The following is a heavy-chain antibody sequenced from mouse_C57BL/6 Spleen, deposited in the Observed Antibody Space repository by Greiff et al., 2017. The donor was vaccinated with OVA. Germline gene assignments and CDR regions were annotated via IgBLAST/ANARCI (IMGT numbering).Heavy chain of an antibody. V-gene: IGHV1-80*01. Sequence: VQLQQSGASVKISCKASGYAFSSYWMNWVKQRPGKGLEWIGQIYPGDGDTNYNGKFKGKATLTADKSSSTAYMQLSSLTSEDSAVYFCASSSSNYYFDYWGQGTTLTVSS. D-gene: IGHD4-1*01. CDR3: ASSSSNYYFDY. CDR2: IYPGDGDT. CDR1: GYAFSSYW. J-gene: IGHJ2*01.